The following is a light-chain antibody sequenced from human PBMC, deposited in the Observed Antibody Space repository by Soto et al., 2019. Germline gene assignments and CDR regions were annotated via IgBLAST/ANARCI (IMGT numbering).Light chain of an antibody. Sequence: QSALTRPRSVSGSPGQSVTISCTGTSSDVGGYNFVSWYQQHPGKAPKLMIYDVSKRPSGVPDRFSGSKSGNTASLTISGFQAEDEAYYYFCSYAGSYTYVFGTGTKVTVL. V-gene: IGLV2-11*01. CDR3: CSYAGSYTYV. J-gene: IGLJ1*01. CDR1: SSDVGGYNF. CDR2: DVS.